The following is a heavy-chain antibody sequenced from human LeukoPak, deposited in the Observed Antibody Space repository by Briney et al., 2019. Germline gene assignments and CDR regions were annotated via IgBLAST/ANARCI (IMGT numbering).Heavy chain of an antibody. V-gene: IGHV3-48*01. CDR2: ISSSSSTI. Sequence: GSLILSCAASGFTFSSYSMNWVRQAPGKGLEWVSYISSSSSTIYYADSVKGRFTISRDNAKNSLYLQMNSLRAEDTAVYYCAREIYYYYYMDVWGKGTTVTVSS. J-gene: IGHJ6*03. CDR1: GFTFSSYS. CDR3: AREIYYYYYMDV.